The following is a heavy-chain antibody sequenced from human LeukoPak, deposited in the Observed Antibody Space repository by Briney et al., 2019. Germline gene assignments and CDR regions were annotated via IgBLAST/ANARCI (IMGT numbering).Heavy chain of an antibody. Sequence: PGGSLRPSCAASGFTFSSYGMHWVRQAPGKGLEWVAVISYDGSNKYYADSVKGRFTISRDNSKNTLYLQMNSLRAEDTAVYYCAKDNTVTMGGYYYGMDVWGQGTTVTVSS. V-gene: IGHV3-30*18. CDR3: AKDNTVTMGGYYYGMDV. D-gene: IGHD4-17*01. CDR2: ISYDGSNK. J-gene: IGHJ6*02. CDR1: GFTFSSYG.